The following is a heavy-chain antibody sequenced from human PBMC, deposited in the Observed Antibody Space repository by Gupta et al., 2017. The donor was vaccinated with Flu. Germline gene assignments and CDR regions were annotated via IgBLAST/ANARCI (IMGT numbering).Heavy chain of an antibody. CDR2: IKQDGSEK. CDR1: GFTCSRYW. V-gene: IGHV3-7*01. CDR3: ARASVLHSYYYDSSGYPPGPFDP. D-gene: IGHD3-22*01. J-gene: IGHJ5*02. Sequence: EVQLVESGGGLVQPGGSLRLPCAASGFTCSRYWMCWVRQAPGKGLEWVANIKQDGSEKYYVDSVKGRFTIARDNAKNSLYLQMNSLRAEDTAVYYWARASVLHSYYYDSSGYPPGPFDPGGQGTLVTVSS.